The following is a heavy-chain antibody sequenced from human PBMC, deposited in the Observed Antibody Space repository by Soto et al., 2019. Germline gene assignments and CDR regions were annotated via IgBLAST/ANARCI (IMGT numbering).Heavy chain of an antibody. CDR3: ARDRSPDTTTIYYDALDF. CDR2: IQQDGSVQ. Sequence: EVQLVESGGGLVQPGESLRLSCAASGFTFRTYCMTWVRQSPGKGLEWVANIQQDGSVQHYVYSVRGRFTISRDNAKNSLYLQMNSLRDEDTAIYYCARDRSPDTTTIYYDALDFWGQGTMVTVSS. V-gene: IGHV3-7*01. CDR1: GFTFRTYC. D-gene: IGHD1-26*01. J-gene: IGHJ3*01.